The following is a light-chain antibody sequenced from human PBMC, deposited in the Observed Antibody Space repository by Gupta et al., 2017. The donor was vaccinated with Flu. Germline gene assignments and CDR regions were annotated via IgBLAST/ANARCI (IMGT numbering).Light chain of an antibody. CDR3: QQYLASPLT. J-gene: IGKJ4*01. Sequence: EIVLTQSPDTLSLSPGERATLSCRATQEIKYHSLAWYQQKPGQAPRLLIYGAASRATGIPDRFSGSGPGTDFTLSISRLEPEDLAVYWCQQYLASPLTFGGGTKVEI. V-gene: IGKV3-20*01. CDR2: GAA. CDR1: QEIKYHS.